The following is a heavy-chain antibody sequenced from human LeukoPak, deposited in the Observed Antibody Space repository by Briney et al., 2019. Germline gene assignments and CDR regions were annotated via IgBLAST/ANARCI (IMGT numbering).Heavy chain of an antibody. CDR1: GFTFSSYG. J-gene: IGHJ4*02. CDR2: ISYDGSNK. Sequence: GGSLRLSCAASGFTFSSYGMHWVRQAPGKGLEWVAVISYDGSNKYYADSVKGRFTISRDNSKNTLYLKMNSLRAEDTAVYYCAKDLGYCSGGSCEGVDYWGQGTLVTVSS. D-gene: IGHD2-15*01. V-gene: IGHV3-30*18. CDR3: AKDLGYCSGGSCEGVDY.